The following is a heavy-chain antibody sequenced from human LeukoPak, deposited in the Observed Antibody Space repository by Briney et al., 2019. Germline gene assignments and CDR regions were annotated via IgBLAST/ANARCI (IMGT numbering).Heavy chain of an antibody. D-gene: IGHD3-9*01. CDR1: GFTFSSYW. Sequence: GGSLRLSCAASGFTFSSYWMHWVRQAPGKGLVWVSRINSDGSSTSYADSVKGRFTISRDNAKNTLYLQMNSLRAEDTAVYYCARGGGILTGYYLYYYYYYMDVWGKGTTVTVSS. CDR3: ARGGGILTGYYLYYYYYYMDV. J-gene: IGHJ6*03. V-gene: IGHV3-74*01. CDR2: INSDGSST.